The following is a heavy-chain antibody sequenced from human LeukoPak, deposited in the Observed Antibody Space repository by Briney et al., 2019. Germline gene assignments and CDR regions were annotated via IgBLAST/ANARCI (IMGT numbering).Heavy chain of an antibody. V-gene: IGHV1-2*02. CDR3: ARGEPSDY. D-gene: IGHD1-14*01. CDR2: INPKSGGT. CDR1: GYTFTDYY. Sequence: ASVKVSFKASGYTFTDYYMHWVRQAPGEGLEWMGWINPKSGGTNYAQKFQGRVTMTRDTAISTASMELSGLRSDDTAVYYCARGEPSDYWGQGTLVTVS. J-gene: IGHJ4*02.